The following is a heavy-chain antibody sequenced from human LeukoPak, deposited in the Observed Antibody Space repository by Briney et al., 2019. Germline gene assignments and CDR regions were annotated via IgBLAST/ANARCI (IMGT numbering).Heavy chain of an antibody. CDR1: GFTFSSYS. CDR2: ISSSSYI. CDR3: ARGDMYYYGSGSYYIDY. V-gene: IGHV3-21*01. Sequence: GGSLRLSCAASGFTFSSYSMNWVRQAPGKGLEWVSSISSSSYIYYADSVKGRFTISRDNAKNSLYLQMNSLRAEDTAVYYCARGDMYYYGSGSYYIDYWGQGTLVTVSS. J-gene: IGHJ4*02. D-gene: IGHD3-10*01.